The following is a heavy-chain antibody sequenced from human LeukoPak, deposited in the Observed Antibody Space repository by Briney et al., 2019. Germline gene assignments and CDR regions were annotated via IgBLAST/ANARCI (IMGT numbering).Heavy chain of an antibody. V-gene: IGHV3-30-3*01. Sequence: GGSLRLACAASGFTFSSYAMHWVRQAPGKGLEWVAVISYDGSNKYYADSVKGRFTISRDNSKNTLYLQMNSLRAEDTAVYYCARGRGGSVVGATVYWGQGTLVTVSS. J-gene: IGHJ4*02. D-gene: IGHD1-26*01. CDR2: ISYDGSNK. CDR1: GFTFSSYA. CDR3: ARGRGGSVVGATVY.